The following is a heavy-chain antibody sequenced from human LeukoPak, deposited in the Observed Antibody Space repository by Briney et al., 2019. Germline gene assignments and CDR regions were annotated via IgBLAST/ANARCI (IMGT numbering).Heavy chain of an antibody. D-gene: IGHD3-3*01. CDR2: INPSGGST. CDR3: ARANTIFGVVMNWFDP. V-gene: IGHV1-46*01. J-gene: IGHJ5*02. CDR1: GYTFTSYY. Sequence: ASVKVSCKASGYTFTSYYMHWVRQAPGQGLEWMGIINPSGGSTSYAQKFQGRVTMTRDTSTSTDHMELSSLRSEDTAVYYCARANTIFGVVMNWFDPWGQGTLVTVSS.